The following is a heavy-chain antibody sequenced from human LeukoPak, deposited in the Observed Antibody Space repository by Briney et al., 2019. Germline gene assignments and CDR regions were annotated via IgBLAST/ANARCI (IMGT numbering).Heavy chain of an antibody. D-gene: IGHD3-10*01. J-gene: IGHJ3*02. V-gene: IGHV4-4*02. Sequence: PSETLSLTCAVSGGSISSSNWWSWVRQPPGKGLEWIGEIYHSGSTNYNPSLKSRVTISVDTSKNQFSLKLSSVTAADTAVYYCARGRFGEPGAFDIWGQGTMVTVSS. CDR1: GGSISSSNW. CDR2: IYHSGST. CDR3: ARGRFGEPGAFDI.